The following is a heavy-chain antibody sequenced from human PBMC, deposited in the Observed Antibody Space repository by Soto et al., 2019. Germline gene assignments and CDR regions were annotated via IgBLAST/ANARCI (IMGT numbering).Heavy chain of an antibody. J-gene: IGHJ5*01. V-gene: IGHV3-23*01. D-gene: IGHD3-10*01. CDR1: GFTFSSYA. CDR3: ARHHGGVLSHFHS. Sequence: EVQLLESGGNVVQPGGSLRLSCAASGFTFSSYALTWVRQAPGKGREWISVISGSGGSTYYEDSVKGRCTISRDTSITTLYLQMDSLTAEDTAIYYCARHHGGVLSHFHSWAQGTLVTVPS. CDR2: ISGSGGST.